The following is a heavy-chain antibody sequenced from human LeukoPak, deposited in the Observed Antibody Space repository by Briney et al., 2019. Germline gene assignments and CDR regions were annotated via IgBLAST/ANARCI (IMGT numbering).Heavy chain of an antibody. D-gene: IGHD6-25*01. J-gene: IGHJ4*02. Sequence: ASVSVSCTASGYTFIGDYMHWVGQAPGQGLEWMGRINPNSGGTDYAQEFQGRVTMTRDTSISTAYMESSRLRSDDPAVYYCARDPGGGDYWGQGTLVTVSS. CDR1: GYTFIGDY. V-gene: IGHV1-2*06. CDR2: INPNSGGT. CDR3: ARDPGGGDY.